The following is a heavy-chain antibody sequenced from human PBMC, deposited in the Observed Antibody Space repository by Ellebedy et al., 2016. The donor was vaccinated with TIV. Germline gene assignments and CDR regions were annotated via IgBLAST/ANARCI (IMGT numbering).Heavy chain of an antibody. CDR2: FDPEDGET. J-gene: IGHJ4*02. Sequence: ASVKVSCKVSGYTLTELSMHWVRQAPGKGLEWMGGFDPEDGETIYAQKFQGRVTMTEETSTDTAYMELSSLRSEDTAVYYCAGGPSDDSSGYLGAVVDYWGQGTLVTVSS. CDR1: GYTLTELS. D-gene: IGHD3-22*01. CDR3: AGGPSDDSSGYLGAVVDY. V-gene: IGHV1-24*01.